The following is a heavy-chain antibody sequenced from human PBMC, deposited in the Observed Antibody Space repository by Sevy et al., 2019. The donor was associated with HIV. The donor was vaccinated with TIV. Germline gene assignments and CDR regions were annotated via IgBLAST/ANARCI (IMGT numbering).Heavy chain of an antibody. CDR1: GGTFSSYA. CDR2: IIPIFGTA. D-gene: IGHD2-2*01. CDR3: WIGYCSSTSCYPIYGDYGYFDY. J-gene: IGHJ4*02. V-gene: IGHV1-69*13. Sequence: ASVKVSCKASGGTFSSYAISWVRQASGQGLEWMGGIIPIFGTANYAQKFQGRVTITADESTSTAYMELSSLRSEDTAVYYCWIGYCSSTSCYPIYGDYGYFDYWGQGTLVTVSS.